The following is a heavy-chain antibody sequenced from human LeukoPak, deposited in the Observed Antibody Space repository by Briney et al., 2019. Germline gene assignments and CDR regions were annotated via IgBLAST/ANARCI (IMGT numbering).Heavy chain of an antibody. D-gene: IGHD1-26*01. CDR2: IYYSGST. V-gene: IGHV4-59*01. CDR3: ATHSGSYLGFDY. J-gene: IGHJ4*02. CDR1: GGSISSYY. Sequence: SETLSLTCTVSGGSISSYYWSWIRQPPGKGPEWIGYIYYSGSTNYNPSLKSRVTISVDTSKNQFSLKLSSVTAADTAVYYCATHSGSYLGFDYWGQGTLVTVSS.